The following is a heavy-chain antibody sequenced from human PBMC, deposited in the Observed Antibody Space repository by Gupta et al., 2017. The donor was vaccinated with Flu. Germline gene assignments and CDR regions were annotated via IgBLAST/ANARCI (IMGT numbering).Heavy chain of an antibody. CDR1: SPYY. D-gene: IGHD5-18*01. CDR2: IYYSGST. V-gene: IGHV4-39*01. J-gene: IGHJ5*02. CDR3: ARQCGYSYGSIEP. Sequence: SPYYWGWIRQPPGKGLEWIGSIYYSGSTDYNPSLKSRVTISVDTSKNQFSLKLNSVTAADTAVYYCARQCGYSYGSIEPWGQGTLVTVSS.